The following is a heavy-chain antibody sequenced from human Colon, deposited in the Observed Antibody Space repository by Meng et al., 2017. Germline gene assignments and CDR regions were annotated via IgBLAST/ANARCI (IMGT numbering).Heavy chain of an antibody. CDR2: TYYRAKWNH. Sequence: QPQLQQSGPGPVKPSQTLSLTCAISGDSVSSKTAVWNWIRQSPSRGLEWLGRTYYRAKWNHDYAESLRGRITINPDTSNNQISLQLNSVTPEDTAVYYCTRGLEFYRFEYWGQGTLVTVSS. J-gene: IGHJ4*02. CDR1: GDSVSSKTAV. CDR3: TRGLEFYRFEY. V-gene: IGHV6-1*01. D-gene: IGHD3-16*02.